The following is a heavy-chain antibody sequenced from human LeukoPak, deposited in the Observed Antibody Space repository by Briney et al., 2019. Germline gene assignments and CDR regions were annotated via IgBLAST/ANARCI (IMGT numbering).Heavy chain of an antibody. V-gene: IGHV4-59*12. CDR2: VYYSGST. Sequence: SETLSLTCTVSGDSISEYYRSWIRQPPGKGLEWIGEVYYSGSTHYNPSLKSRVTISVDTSKNQFSLRLRSVSAADTAVYYCARELDGNGGWFDPWGQGTPVTVSS. D-gene: IGHD5-24*01. CDR1: GDSISEYY. CDR3: ARELDGNGGWFDP. J-gene: IGHJ5*02.